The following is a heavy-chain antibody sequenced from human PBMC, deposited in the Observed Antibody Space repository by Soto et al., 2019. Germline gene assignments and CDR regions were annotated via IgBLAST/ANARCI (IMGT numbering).Heavy chain of an antibody. CDR1: GCPFCSYV. Sequence: PWGSLRLSCSASGCPFCSYVMLWGRQSPGKGLQYVSAISSGGSVIKYREYAKDRFKLSRDDSKDTLFLQMSSLRTKDTAVYYCVRGRSGADQYGMDVWDQGTMVTVS. D-gene: IGHD2-2*01. CDR2: ISSGGSVI. J-gene: IGHJ6*02. V-gene: IGHV3-64D*08. CDR3: VRGRSGADQYGMDV.